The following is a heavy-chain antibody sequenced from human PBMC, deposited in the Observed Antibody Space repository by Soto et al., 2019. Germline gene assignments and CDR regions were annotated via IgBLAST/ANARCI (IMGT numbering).Heavy chain of an antibody. CDR1: GASIRSYY. D-gene: IGHD5-12*01. CDR3: ARARDGYNYGFDY. V-gene: IGHV4-59*12. J-gene: IGHJ4*02. CDR2: ISYSGGT. Sequence: PSETLSLTCTVSGASIRSYYWSWIRQPPGKGLEWVGYISYSGGTNYNPSLKSRVTISVDTSKNQVSLKVSSVTAADTAVYYCARARDGYNYGFDYWGQGTLVTVSS.